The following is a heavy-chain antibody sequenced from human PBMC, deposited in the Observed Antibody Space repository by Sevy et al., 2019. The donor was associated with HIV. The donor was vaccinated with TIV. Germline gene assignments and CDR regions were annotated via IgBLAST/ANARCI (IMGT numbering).Heavy chain of an antibody. Sequence: GGSLRLSCAAPGFNFSSYGMHWVRQAPGKGLEWVAVISYDGSSKYYAQSVKGRFTISRDNSKNTLYLQISSLRAEDTAVYYCAKESGSYYDFWSGHDAFDIWGQGTMVTVSS. J-gene: IGHJ3*02. CDR2: ISYDGSSK. CDR1: GFNFSSYG. CDR3: AKESGSYYDFWSGHDAFDI. D-gene: IGHD3-3*01. V-gene: IGHV3-30*18.